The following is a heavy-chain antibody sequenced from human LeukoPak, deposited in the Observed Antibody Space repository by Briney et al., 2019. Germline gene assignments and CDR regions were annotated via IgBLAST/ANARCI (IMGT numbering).Heavy chain of an antibody. V-gene: IGHV3-73*01. J-gene: IGHJ6*04. CDR2: IGSRADTYAT. D-gene: IGHD3-3*01. CDR3: TTVGTYYNFWSGPPGRDV. CDR1: GFTFSGSA. Sequence: GGSLRLSCAVSGFTFSGSAMHWVRQASGKGLEWVGRIGSRADTYATTYAASVKGRFTISRDDSKNTAYLQMNSLKTEDTAVYYCTTVGTYYNFWSGPPGRDVWGKGTTVTVSS.